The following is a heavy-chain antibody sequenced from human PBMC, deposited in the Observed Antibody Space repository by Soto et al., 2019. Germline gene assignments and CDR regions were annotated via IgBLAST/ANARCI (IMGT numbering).Heavy chain of an antibody. D-gene: IGHD2-2*01. CDR2: INHSGST. CDR1: GGSFSGYY. Sequence: PWETLSLTCAVYGGSFSGYYWSWIRQPPGKGLEWIGEINHSGSTNYNPSLKSRVTISVDTSKNQFSLKLSSVTAADTAVYYCARGLKGYCSSTSCSLYFDYWGQGTLVTVSS. J-gene: IGHJ4*02. V-gene: IGHV4-34*01. CDR3: ARGLKGYCSSTSCSLYFDY.